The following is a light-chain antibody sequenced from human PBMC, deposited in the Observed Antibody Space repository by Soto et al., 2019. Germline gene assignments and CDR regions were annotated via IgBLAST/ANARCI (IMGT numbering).Light chain of an antibody. CDR1: SSDVGGYSY. CDR2: DVS. Sequence: QSVLTQPPSVSGSPGQSVTISCTGTSSDVGGYSYVSWYQQHPGKAPKLMIYDVSQRPSGVPDRFSGSKSGNTASLTIFGLHAEDEADYFCCSYAGNYIFVFGTGTKVTVL. J-gene: IGLJ1*01. V-gene: IGLV2-11*01. CDR3: CSYAGNYIFV.